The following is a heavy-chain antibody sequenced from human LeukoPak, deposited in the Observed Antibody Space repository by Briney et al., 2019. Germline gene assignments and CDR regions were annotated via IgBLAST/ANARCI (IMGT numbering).Heavy chain of an antibody. D-gene: IGHD2-15*01. V-gene: IGHV3-49*04. CDR1: GFTFSYFW. Sequence: GGSLRLSCAASGFTFSYFWMSWVRQAPGKGLEWVGFIRSKAYGGATEYAASVKGRFTISRDDSKSIAYLQMNSLKTEDTAVYYCTRVFCSGGSCYLDYWGQGTLVTVSS. CDR3: TRVFCSGGSCYLDY. CDR2: IRSKAYGGAT. J-gene: IGHJ4*02.